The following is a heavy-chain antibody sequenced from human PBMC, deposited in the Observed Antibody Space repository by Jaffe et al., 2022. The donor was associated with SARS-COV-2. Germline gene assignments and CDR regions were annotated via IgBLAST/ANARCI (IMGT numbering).Heavy chain of an antibody. CDR3: AKDITGWSSDAFDI. CDR1: GFTFDDYA. Sequence: EVQLVESGGGLVQPGRSLRLSCAASGFTFDDYAMHWVRQAPGKGLEWVSGISWNSGSIGYADSVKGRFTISRDNAKNSLYLQMNSLRAEDTALYYCAKDITGWSSDAFDIWGQGTMVTVSS. D-gene: IGHD2-15*01. J-gene: IGHJ3*02. V-gene: IGHV3-9*01. CDR2: ISWNSGSI.